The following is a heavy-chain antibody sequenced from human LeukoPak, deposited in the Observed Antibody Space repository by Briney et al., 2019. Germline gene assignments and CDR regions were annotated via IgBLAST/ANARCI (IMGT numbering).Heavy chain of an antibody. V-gene: IGHV4-59*01. J-gene: IGHJ3*02. Sequence: SETLSLTCNVSGGSISSYYWSWIRQPPGKGLEWIGYIYYSGSTNYNPSLKSRVTISVDTSKNQFSLKLSSVTAADTAVYYCARVSSRAWYAFDIWGQGTMVTVSS. CDR3: ARVSSRAWYAFDI. D-gene: IGHD6-13*01. CDR1: GGSISSYY. CDR2: IYYSGST.